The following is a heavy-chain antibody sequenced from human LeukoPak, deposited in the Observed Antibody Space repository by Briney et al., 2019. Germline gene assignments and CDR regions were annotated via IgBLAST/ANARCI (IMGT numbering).Heavy chain of an antibody. CDR2: IRSAGYGETT. CDR3: SRGRYSDYDNTWFDP. Sequence: GGSLRLSCTASGLTFGGYVVSWFRQAPGKGREWVGFIRSAGYGETTEYAASVKGRFTISRDDSKRIAYLQMNNLKTEDTALYYCSRGRYSDYDNTWFDPWGQGTLVIVSS. CDR1: GLTFGGYV. V-gene: IGHV3-49*03. D-gene: IGHD5-12*01. J-gene: IGHJ5*02.